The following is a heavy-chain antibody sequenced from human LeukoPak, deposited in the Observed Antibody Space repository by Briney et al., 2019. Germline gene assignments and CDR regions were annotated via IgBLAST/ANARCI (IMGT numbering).Heavy chain of an antibody. CDR1: GGSFSGHY. V-gene: IGHV4-34*01. CDR2: INHRGST. Sequence: EPSQTLSLTCAVYGGSFSGHYWSWIRHPPGKGPECIWEINHRGSTNYNSSLKSRVTISVDTSKNQFSLNLSSVTAADTAVYYCARHRHYYGSGRNYSSHYYMVVWGKGTTVTISS. D-gene: IGHD3-10*01. J-gene: IGHJ6*03. CDR3: ARHRHYYGSGRNYSSHYYMVV.